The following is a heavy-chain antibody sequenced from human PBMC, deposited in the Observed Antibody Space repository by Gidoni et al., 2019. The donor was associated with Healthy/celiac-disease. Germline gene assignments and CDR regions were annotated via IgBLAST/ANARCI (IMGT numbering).Heavy chain of an antibody. D-gene: IGHD3-10*01. CDR2: IWYDGSNK. CDR1: GFTFSGYG. Sequence: QVQLVESGGGVVQPGRSLRLSWAASGFTFSGYGMHWVRQAPGKGLEWVAVIWYDGSNKYYADSVKGRFTISRDNSKNTLYLQMNSLRAEDTAVYYCARDGYYGSGSMGWFDPWGQGTLVTVSS. V-gene: IGHV3-33*01. CDR3: ARDGYYGSGSMGWFDP. J-gene: IGHJ5*02.